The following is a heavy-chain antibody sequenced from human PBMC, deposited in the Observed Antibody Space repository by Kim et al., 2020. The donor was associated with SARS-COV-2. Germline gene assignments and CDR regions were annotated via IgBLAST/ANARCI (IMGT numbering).Heavy chain of an antibody. CDR2: IDPSDSYT. CDR3: ARRVIMITFGGVIVSHAFDI. D-gene: IGHD3-16*02. J-gene: IGHJ3*02. CDR1: GYSFTSYW. Sequence: GESLKISCKGSGYSFTSYWINWVRQMPGKGLEWMGRIDPSDSYTNYSPSFQGHVTISADKSISTAYLQWSSLKASDTAMYYCARRVIMITFGGVIVSHAFDIWGQGTMVTVSS. V-gene: IGHV5-10-1*01.